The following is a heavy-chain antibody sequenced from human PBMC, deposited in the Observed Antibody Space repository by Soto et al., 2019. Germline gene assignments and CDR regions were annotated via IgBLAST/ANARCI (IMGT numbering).Heavy chain of an antibody. CDR3: ARQRLDRSNWFDP. J-gene: IGHJ5*02. V-gene: IGHV5-51*01. CDR2: IYPQDSDT. D-gene: IGHD3-22*01. Sequence: RESLKISCKGSGYMFSSYWIAWVRQMPGKGLEWIGIIYPQDSDTRYSPSFQGQVTISADKSINTAFLQWNSLKASDTAVYYCARQRLDRSNWFDPWGQGTQVTVSS. CDR1: GYMFSSYW.